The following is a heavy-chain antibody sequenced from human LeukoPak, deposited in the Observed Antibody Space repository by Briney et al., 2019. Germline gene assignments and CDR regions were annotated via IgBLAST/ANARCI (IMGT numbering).Heavy chain of an antibody. D-gene: IGHD3-10*01. V-gene: IGHV3-21*01. J-gene: IGHJ4*02. CDR3: ARDQGSHYDY. Sequence: GGSLRLSCAASGFTFSSYSMNWVRQAPGKGLEWVSSISSSSSYIYYADSVKGRFTISRDNAKNSLYLQMNSLGAEDTAVYYCARDQGSHYDYWGQGTLVTVSS. CDR2: ISSSSSYI. CDR1: GFTFSSYS.